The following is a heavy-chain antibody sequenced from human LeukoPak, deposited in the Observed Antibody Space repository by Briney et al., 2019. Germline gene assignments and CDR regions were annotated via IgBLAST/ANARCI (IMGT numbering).Heavy chain of an antibody. D-gene: IGHD6-13*01. CDR2: ISGNGGST. CDR1: GFTFSTYA. J-gene: IGHJ4*02. V-gene: IGHV3-64*01. CDR3: ARQAAGVVY. Sequence: RGSLRLSCAASGFTFSTYAIHWVRQAPGKGLEYVSGISGNGGSTYYANSVKGRFTISRDNSKNTLYLQMGSLRVEDMAVYYCARQAAGVVYWGQGTLVTVSS.